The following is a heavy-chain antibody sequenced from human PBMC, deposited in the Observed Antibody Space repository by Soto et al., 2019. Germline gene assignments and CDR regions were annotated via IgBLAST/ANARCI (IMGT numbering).Heavy chain of an antibody. CDR3: ALRSMAVVPEY. J-gene: IGHJ4*02. Sequence: QVQLQESGPGLVKPSETLSLTCAVSGDSISTYYCMWIRQPPGKGLESIGYLYYGRSANYNPSIKSRVTLSVDTSTNQCSLTLSSMTAADTAVYYCALRSMAVVPEYWGQGTLVTVSS. CDR1: GDSISTYY. V-gene: IGHV4-59*01. CDR2: LYYGRSA. D-gene: IGHD3-22*01.